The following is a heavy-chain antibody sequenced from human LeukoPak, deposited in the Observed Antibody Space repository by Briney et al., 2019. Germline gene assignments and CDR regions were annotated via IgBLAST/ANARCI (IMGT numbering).Heavy chain of an antibody. J-gene: IGHJ3*02. V-gene: IGHV4-4*02. D-gene: IGHD2-21*02. Sequence: ASGTLSLTCAVSGDSITNPKWWSWVRQPPGKGLEWLGEIYYSGTANYNPSLGSRVTISVDKSKNQLSLRLSSVTAADTAVYYCARHDFFAFDIWGQGTMVTVSS. CDR2: IYYSGTA. CDR1: GDSITNPKW. CDR3: ARHDFFAFDI.